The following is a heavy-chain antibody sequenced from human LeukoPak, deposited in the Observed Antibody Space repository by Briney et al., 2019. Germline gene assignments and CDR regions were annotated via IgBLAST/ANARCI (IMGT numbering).Heavy chain of an antibody. CDR2: TYYRSKWYN. CDR1: GDSVSSNRAA. Sequence: KPSHTLSLTCAISGDSVSSNRAAWNWIRQSPSRGLEWLGRTYYRSKWYNDYAVSVKSRITINPDTSKNQFSLQLNSVTPEDTAVYYCARDLAGIQYPANYYDSSGPFDYWGQGTLVTVSS. CDR3: ARDLAGIQYPANYYDSSGPFDY. D-gene: IGHD3-22*01. V-gene: IGHV6-1*01. J-gene: IGHJ4*02.